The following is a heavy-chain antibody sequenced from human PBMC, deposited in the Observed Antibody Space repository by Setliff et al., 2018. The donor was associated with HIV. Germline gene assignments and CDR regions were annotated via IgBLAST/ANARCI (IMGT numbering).Heavy chain of an antibody. CDR1: GYSFSSYW. J-gene: IGHJ6*02. Sequence: PGESLKISCKGSGYSFSSYWIGWVRQMPGKGLEWMGIIYPGDSDTRYSPSFQGQVTISADKSISTAYLQGSSLKASDTAMYYGARLGGICSGGSCTALAYTMDVWGQGTTVTVSS. V-gene: IGHV5-51*01. CDR2: IYPGDSDT. CDR3: ARLGGICSGGSCTALAYTMDV. D-gene: IGHD2-15*01.